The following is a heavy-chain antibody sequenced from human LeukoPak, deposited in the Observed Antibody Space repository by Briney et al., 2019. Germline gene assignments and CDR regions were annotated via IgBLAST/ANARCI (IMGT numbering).Heavy chain of an antibody. Sequence: GASVKVSCKASGGTFSSYAISWVRQAPGQGLEWMGGIIPIFGTANYAQKFQGRVTITTDEPTSTAYMELSSLRSEDTAVYYCASRVAGRLRSSGSSSHPLYYYYYMDVWGKGTTVTVSS. CDR1: GGTFSSYA. CDR3: ASRVAGRLRSSGSSSHPLYYYYYMDV. J-gene: IGHJ6*03. CDR2: IIPIFGTA. D-gene: IGHD6-6*01. V-gene: IGHV1-69*05.